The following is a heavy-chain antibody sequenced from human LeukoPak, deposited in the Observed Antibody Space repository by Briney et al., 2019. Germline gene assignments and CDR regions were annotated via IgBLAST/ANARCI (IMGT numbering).Heavy chain of an antibody. J-gene: IGHJ4*02. V-gene: IGHV4-39*01. Sequence: PSETLSLTCTVSGGSISSSSYYWGWIRQPPGRGREWLGSIYYSGSTYYNPSLKSRVTISVDTSKNQFSLKLSSVTAADTAVYYCASHPYDPIFDYWGQGTLVTVSS. CDR3: ASHPYDPIFDY. CDR1: GGSISSSSYY. D-gene: IGHD3-22*01. CDR2: IYYSGST.